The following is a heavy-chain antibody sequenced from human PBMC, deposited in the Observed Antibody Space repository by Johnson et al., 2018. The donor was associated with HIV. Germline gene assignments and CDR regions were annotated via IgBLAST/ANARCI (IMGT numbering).Heavy chain of an antibody. V-gene: IGHV3-66*01. CDR3: ARACSGASCYEEKSPDAFDI. CDR2: IYSGGST. CDR1: GFTVSSNY. J-gene: IGHJ3*02. D-gene: IGHD2-15*01. Sequence: VQLVESGGGLVQPGGSLRLSCAASGFTVSSNYMSWVRQAPGKGLEWVSVIYSGGSTYYADSVKGRFTISRDNSKNTLYLQMNSLRAEDTAVYYCARACSGASCYEEKSPDAFDIWGQGTMVTVSS.